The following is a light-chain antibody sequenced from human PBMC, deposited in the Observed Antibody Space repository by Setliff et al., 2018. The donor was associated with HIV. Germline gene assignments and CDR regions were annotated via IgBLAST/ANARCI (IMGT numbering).Light chain of an antibody. J-gene: IGLJ1*01. CDR2: DVS. CDR1: STDVGRYIF. Sequence: QSVLPPPASVSGSPGQSITISCTGSSTDVGRYIFVSWYQQHPGKAPRLMIFDVSNRPSGVSNRFSGSTSGSTASLTISGLQPEDEADYYCSSYTSSSTRVFGTGTKGTV. V-gene: IGLV2-14*03. CDR3: SSYTSSSTRV.